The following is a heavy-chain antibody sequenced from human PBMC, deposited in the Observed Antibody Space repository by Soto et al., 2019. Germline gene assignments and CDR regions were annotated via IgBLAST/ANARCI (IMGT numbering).Heavy chain of an antibody. CDR3: ARDQVVVTLDY. D-gene: IGHD2-21*02. J-gene: IGHJ4*02. CDR2: ISYDGSNK. CDR1: GFTFSSYA. Sequence: QVQLVESGGGVVQPGRSLRLSCAASGFTFSSYAMHWVRQAPGKGLEWVAVISYDGSNKYYADSVKGRFTISRDNSKNTLYLQMNSLRAEDTAVYYCARDQVVVTLDYWGQGTLVTVSS. V-gene: IGHV3-30-3*01.